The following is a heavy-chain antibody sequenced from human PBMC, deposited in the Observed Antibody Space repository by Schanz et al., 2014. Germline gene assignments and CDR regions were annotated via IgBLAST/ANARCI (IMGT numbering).Heavy chain of an antibody. CDR3: AKDRSWDYDSSGYFDY. D-gene: IGHD3-22*01. Sequence: EVQLLESGGGLVQPGGSLRLSCAASGFTFSSYSMNWVRQAPGKGLEWVSYISSSSSTRYYADSVKGRFTISRDNAKNSLFLQMNSLRAEDTAVYYCAKDRSWDYDSSGYFDYWGQGTLVTVSS. CDR2: ISSSSSTR. V-gene: IGHV3-48*01. J-gene: IGHJ4*02. CDR1: GFTFSSYS.